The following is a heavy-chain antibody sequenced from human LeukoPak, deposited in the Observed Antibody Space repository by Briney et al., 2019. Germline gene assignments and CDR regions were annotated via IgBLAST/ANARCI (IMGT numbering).Heavy chain of an antibody. CDR2: MYHNRGT. J-gene: IGHJ6*04. CDR3: ASYYASGVSAYDYFGMDV. CDR1: GYTFTSYY. D-gene: IGHD3-10*01. Sequence: CKASGYTFTSYYMHWVRQAPGQGLEWIGSMYHNRGTYYNPSLKNRVTISMDTSKNQFSLRLSSVTAADTAVYYCASYYASGVSAYDYFGMDVWGKGTTVTVSS. V-gene: IGHV4-38-2*02.